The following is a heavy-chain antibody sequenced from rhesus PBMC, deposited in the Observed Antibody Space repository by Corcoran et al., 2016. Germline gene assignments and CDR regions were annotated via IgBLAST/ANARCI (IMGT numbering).Heavy chain of an antibody. CDR3: ARVRWNGNYLFLFDY. Sequence: QVTLKESGPALVKPTQTLTLTCTFSGFSLSTSGMGVGWIRQPPGKALEWLARIYWDDDKNYRTSLVISLPISKYTSKTQVVLTMTDMDPVDTATYYFARVRWNGNYLFLFDYWGQGVLVTVSS. CDR2: IYWDDDK. CDR1: GFSLSTSGMG. V-gene: IGHV2S1*01. J-gene: IGHJ4*01. D-gene: IGHD4-35*01.